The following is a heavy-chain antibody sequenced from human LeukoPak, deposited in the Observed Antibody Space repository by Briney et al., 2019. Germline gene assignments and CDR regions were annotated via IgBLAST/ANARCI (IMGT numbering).Heavy chain of an antibody. V-gene: IGHV3-30*02. Sequence: GGSLRLSCAASGFTFSSYGMHWVRQAPGKGLEWVAFIRYDGSNKYYADSVKGRFTISRDNSKNTLYLQMNSLRAEDTAVYYCARDCSHRAGRYFDWFGAPDYWGQGTLVTVSS. J-gene: IGHJ4*02. D-gene: IGHD3-9*01. CDR2: IRYDGSNK. CDR1: GFTFSSYG. CDR3: ARDCSHRAGRYFDWFGAPDY.